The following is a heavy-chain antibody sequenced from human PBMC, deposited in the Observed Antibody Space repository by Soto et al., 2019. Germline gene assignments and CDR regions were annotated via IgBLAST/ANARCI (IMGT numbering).Heavy chain of an antibody. Sequence: QVQLVESGGGVVQPGRSLRLSCAASGFTVSAYTMHWVRQAPGKGLEWVAVISSDGNHKYYTDSVKGRFTISRDTSTNTLDLQMNSLRAEDTAVYYCTRWEQPLFEYWGQGTLVTVSS. J-gene: IGHJ4*02. CDR2: ISSDGNHK. CDR3: TRWEQPLFEY. CDR1: GFTVSAYT. D-gene: IGHD1-26*01. V-gene: IGHV3-30-3*01.